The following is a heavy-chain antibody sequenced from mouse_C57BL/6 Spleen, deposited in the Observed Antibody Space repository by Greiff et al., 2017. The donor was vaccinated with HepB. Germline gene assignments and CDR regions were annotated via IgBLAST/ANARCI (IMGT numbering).Heavy chain of an antibody. V-gene: IGHV1-9*01. CDR2: ILPGSGST. CDR1: GYTFTGYW. CDR3: AVPSYYGSSLHWYFDV. D-gene: IGHD1-1*01. Sequence: VNVVESGAELMKPGASVKLSCKATGYTFTGYWIEWVKQRPGHGLEWIGEILPGSGSTNYNEKFKGKATFTADTSSNTAYMQLSSLTTEDSAIYYCAVPSYYGSSLHWYFDVWGTGTTVTVSS. J-gene: IGHJ1*03.